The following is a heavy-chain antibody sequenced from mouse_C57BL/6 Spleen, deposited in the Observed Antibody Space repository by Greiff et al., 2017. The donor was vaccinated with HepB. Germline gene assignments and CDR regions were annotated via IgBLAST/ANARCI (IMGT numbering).Heavy chain of an antibody. J-gene: IGHJ2*01. D-gene: IGHD2-4*01. CDR2: INPYNGGT. Sequence: EVQLQQSGPVLVKPGASVKMSCKASGYTFTDYYMNWVKQSHGKSLERIGVINPYNGGTSYNQKFKGKATLTVDKSSSTAYMELNSLTSEDSAVYYWARYDYDPYFGYWGQGTTLTVSS. V-gene: IGHV1-19*01. CDR3: ARYDYDPYFGY. CDR1: GYTFTDYY.